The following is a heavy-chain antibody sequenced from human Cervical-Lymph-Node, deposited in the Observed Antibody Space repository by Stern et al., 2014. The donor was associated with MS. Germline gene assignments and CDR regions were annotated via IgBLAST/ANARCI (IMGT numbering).Heavy chain of an antibody. Sequence: VQLVESGGGVVQPGRSLRLSCAASGFIFSSYAMHWVRQAPGKGLEWVAVISYDGRNKYYADSVKGRFTISRDNSKNTLYLQMNSLRAEDTAVYYCARDLDDSGDYFFDYWGQGTLVTVSS. CDR1: GFIFSSYA. J-gene: IGHJ4*02. V-gene: IGHV3-30*04. D-gene: IGHD4-17*01. CDR2: ISYDGRNK. CDR3: ARDLDDSGDYFFDY.